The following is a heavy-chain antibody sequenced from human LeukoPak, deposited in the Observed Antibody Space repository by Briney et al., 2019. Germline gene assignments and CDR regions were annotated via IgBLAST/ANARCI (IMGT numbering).Heavy chain of an antibody. J-gene: IGHJ4*02. V-gene: IGHV1-46*01. CDR3: AREGVAGTGLDY. CDR1: GYTFSIYN. Sequence: ASVTVSCKASGYTFSIYNMHWVRQAPGQGLEWMGIINPSGGTSYAQRLQGRIIMTRDTTTLYMELSSLRSEDTAVYYCAREGVAGTGLDYWGQGTLVTVSS. CDR2: INPSGGT. D-gene: IGHD6-13*01.